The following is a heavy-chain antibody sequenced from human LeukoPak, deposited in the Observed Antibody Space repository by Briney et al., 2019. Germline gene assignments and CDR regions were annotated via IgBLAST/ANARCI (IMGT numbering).Heavy chain of an antibody. CDR1: GGSFSGYY. CDR3: ARNQDYGSYYYYYMDV. V-gene: IGHV4-59*01. CDR2: IYYSGST. Sequence: SETLSLTCAVYGGSFSGYYWSWIRQPPGKGLEWIGYIYYSGSTNYNPSLKSRVTISVDTSKNQFSLKLSSVTAADTAVYYCARNQDYGSYYYYYMDVWGKGTTVTVSS. J-gene: IGHJ6*03. D-gene: IGHD4-17*01.